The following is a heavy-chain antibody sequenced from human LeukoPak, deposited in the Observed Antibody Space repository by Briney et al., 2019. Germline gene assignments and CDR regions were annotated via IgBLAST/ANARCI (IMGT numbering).Heavy chain of an antibody. CDR2: INHSGST. D-gene: IGHD2-8*01. CDR3: ARGVLVLVVYAMVCWFDP. J-gene: IGHJ5*02. V-gene: IGHV4-34*01. CDR1: GGSFSGYY. Sequence: SETLSLTCAVYGGSFSGYYWSWIRQPPGKGLEWIGEINHSGSTNYNPSLKSRVTISVDTSKNQFSLKLSSVTAADTAVYYSARGVLVLVVYAMVCWFDPWGQGTLVTVPS.